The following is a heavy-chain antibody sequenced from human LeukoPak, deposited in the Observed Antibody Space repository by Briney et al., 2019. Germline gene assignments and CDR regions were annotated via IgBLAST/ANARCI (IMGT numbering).Heavy chain of an antibody. Sequence: ASVKVSCKASGYTFTGYYMHWVRQAPGQGLEWMGWINPNSGGTNYAQKSQGRVTMTRDTSISTAYMELSRLRSDDTAVYYCARGVALGYCSSTSCYRLPHFDYWGQGTLVTVSS. J-gene: IGHJ4*02. CDR2: INPNSGGT. CDR3: ARGVALGYCSSTSCYRLPHFDY. V-gene: IGHV1-2*02. CDR1: GYTFTGYY. D-gene: IGHD2-2*01.